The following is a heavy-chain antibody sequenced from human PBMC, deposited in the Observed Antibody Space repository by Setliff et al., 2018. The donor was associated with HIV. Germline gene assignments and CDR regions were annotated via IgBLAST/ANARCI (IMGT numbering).Heavy chain of an antibody. J-gene: IGHJ1*01. V-gene: IGHV1-46*01. D-gene: IGHD1-26*01. Sequence: ASVKVSCKASGYTFITYYMHWVRQAPGQGLEWMGIINPSGGSTNYAQKFQGRVTMTRDTSTSTVYMELSSLRSEDTAVYYCTRDHMSVGAWVGATSRGLFQHWGQGTLVTVSS. CDR2: INPSGGST. CDR1: GYTFITYY. CDR3: TRDHMSVGAWVGATSRGLFQH.